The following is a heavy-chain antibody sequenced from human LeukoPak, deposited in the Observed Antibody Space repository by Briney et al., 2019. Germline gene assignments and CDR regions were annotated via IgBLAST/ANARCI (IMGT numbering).Heavy chain of an antibody. J-gene: IGHJ4*02. D-gene: IGHD4-23*01. CDR1: GFTFSSYE. CDR3: ARADYGGNSYGSYYLDY. V-gene: IGHV3-48*03. Sequence: GGSLRLSCAASGFTFSSYEMNWVRQAPGKGLEWVSYISSSGSTIYYADSVKGRFTISRDNAKNSLYLQMNSLRAEDTAVYYCARADYGGNSYGSYYLDYWGQGTLVTVSS. CDR2: ISSSGSTI.